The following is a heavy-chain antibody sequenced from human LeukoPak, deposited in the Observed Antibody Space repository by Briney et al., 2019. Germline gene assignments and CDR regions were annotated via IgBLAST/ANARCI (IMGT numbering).Heavy chain of an antibody. V-gene: IGHV3-23*01. CDR1: GASISSGDYS. CDR3: AKDGAGDGGNPAAFTFDY. Sequence: ETLSLTCTVSGASISSGDYSWSWVRQAPGNGLEWVSAISGSGGSTYYADSVKGRFTISRDNSKNTLYLQMNSLRAEDTAVYYCAKDGAGDGGNPAAFTFDYWGQGTLVTVSS. CDR2: ISGSGGST. J-gene: IGHJ4*02. D-gene: IGHD4-23*01.